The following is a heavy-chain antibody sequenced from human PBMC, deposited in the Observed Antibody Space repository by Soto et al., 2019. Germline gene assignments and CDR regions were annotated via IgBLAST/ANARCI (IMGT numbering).Heavy chain of an antibody. Sequence: GASAKVSCKASGGTFSSYAISWVRQAPGQGLEWMGGIIPIFGTANYAQRFQGRVTITADESTSTAYMELSSLRSEDTAVYYCARVKITGYYYYGMDVWGQGTTVTVS. CDR1: GGTFSSYA. V-gene: IGHV1-69*13. CDR2: IIPIFGTA. J-gene: IGHJ6*02. CDR3: ARVKITGYYYYGMDV. D-gene: IGHD1-20*01.